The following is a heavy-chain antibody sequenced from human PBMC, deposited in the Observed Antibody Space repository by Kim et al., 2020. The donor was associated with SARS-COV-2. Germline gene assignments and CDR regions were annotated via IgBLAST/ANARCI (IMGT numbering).Heavy chain of an antibody. J-gene: IGHJ3*02. D-gene: IGHD3-22*01. CDR1: GFTFNTYA. CDR3: AKEWYGWLRFADI. Sequence: GGSLRLSCVASGFTFNTYAMTWVRQAPGKGLEWLSAVSGSGGTTYYAGSVRGRFTISRDNSKNTLYLHMESLGVDDTAVYYCAKEWYGWLRFADIWGQGTMVTVAS. V-gene: IGHV3-23*01. CDR2: VSGSGGTT.